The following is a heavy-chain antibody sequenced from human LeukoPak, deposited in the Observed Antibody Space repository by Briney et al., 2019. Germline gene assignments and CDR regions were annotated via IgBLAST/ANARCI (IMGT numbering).Heavy chain of an antibody. CDR2: IDHRGDT. CDR3: ARGATISETGYFDF. D-gene: IGHD5-24*01. CDR1: GGSFSRFY. J-gene: IGHJ4*03. Sequence: SETLSLTCAVYGGSFSRFYWSWIRRSPGKGLEWIAEIDHRGDTNYNPSVKSRVTVSVDTSKNQFSLKVRSLSAADTAVYYCARGATISETGYFDFWGQGTLVTVSS. V-gene: IGHV4-34*01.